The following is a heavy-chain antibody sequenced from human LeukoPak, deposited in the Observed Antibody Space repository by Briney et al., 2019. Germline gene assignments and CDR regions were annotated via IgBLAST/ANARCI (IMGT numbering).Heavy chain of an antibody. CDR2: ISGDGGST. CDR1: GFTFDDYA. V-gene: IGHV3-43*02. Sequence: GGSLRLSCAASGFTFDDYAMHWVRQAPGKGLEWVSLISGDGGSTYYADSVKGRITISRDNSKNSLYLQMNSLRTEDTALYYCAKDTLIYYYDSSGYSRPNYYYYGMDVWGQGTTVTVSS. J-gene: IGHJ6*02. CDR3: AKDTLIYYYDSSGYSRPNYYYYGMDV. D-gene: IGHD3-22*01.